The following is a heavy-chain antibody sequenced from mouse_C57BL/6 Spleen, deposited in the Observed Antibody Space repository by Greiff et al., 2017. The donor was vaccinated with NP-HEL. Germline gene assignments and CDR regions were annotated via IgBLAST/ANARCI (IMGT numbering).Heavy chain of an antibody. CDR3: ARGGNSAWFAY. CDR2: IDPSDSET. D-gene: IGHD2-1*01. J-gene: IGHJ3*01. Sequence: QVQLQQPGAELVRPGSSVKLSCKASGYTFTSYWMHWVKQRPIQGLEWIGNIDPSDSETHYNQKFKDKATLTVDKSSSTAYMQFSSLTSEDSAVYYCARGGNSAWFAYWGQGTLVTVSA. V-gene: IGHV1-52*01. CDR1: GYTFTSYW.